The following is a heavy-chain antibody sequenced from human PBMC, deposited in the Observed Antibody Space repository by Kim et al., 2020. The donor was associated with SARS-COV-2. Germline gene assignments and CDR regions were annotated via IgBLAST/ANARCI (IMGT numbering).Heavy chain of an antibody. Sequence: SVKVSCKASGFTFTSSAVQWVRQARGQRLEWIGWIVVGSGNTNYAQKFQERVTITRDMSTSTAYMELSSLRSEDTAVYYCAADLGGLIYDYVWGSYRSPFDPWGQGTLVTVSS. V-gene: IGHV1-58*01. CDR1: GFTFTSSA. CDR3: AADLGGLIYDYVWGSYRSPFDP. CDR2: IVVGSGNT. J-gene: IGHJ5*02. D-gene: IGHD3-16*02.